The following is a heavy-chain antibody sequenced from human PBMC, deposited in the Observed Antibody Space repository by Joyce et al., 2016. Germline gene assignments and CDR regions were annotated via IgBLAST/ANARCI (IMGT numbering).Heavy chain of an antibody. V-gene: IGHV3-21*01. Sequence: EVQLVESGGGLVKPGGSLRLSCAASGFTFSSYSMSWVCQAPGKGLEWVSSRSSSSSYIKYTDSVKGRFTISRDNAKNSLYLQMNSLRVEDTAVYYCARSSYTNGIFDYWGQGTLVTVSS. J-gene: IGHJ4*02. CDR2: RSSSSSYI. CDR1: GFTFSSYS. D-gene: IGHD2-8*01. CDR3: ARSSYTNGIFDY.